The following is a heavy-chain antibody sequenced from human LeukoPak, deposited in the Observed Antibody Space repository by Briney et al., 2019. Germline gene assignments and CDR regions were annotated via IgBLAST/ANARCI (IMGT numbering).Heavy chain of an antibody. J-gene: IGHJ6*02. CDR2: IGTAGDT. Sequence: GGSLRLSCAASGFTFSSYDMHWVRQATGKGLEWVSTIGTAGDTYYADSVKGRFTISRENANNSLYLQMNSLRAGDTAVYYCARDRSYYDSRSNWYYGMDVWGQGTTVTVSS. D-gene: IGHD3-10*01. CDR1: GFTFSSYD. CDR3: ARDRSYYDSRSNWYYGMDV. V-gene: IGHV3-13*01.